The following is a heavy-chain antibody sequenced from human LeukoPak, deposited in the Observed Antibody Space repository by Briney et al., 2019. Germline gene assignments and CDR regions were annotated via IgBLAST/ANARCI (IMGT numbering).Heavy chain of an antibody. Sequence: PSETLSLTCAVYGGSFSGYYWSWIRQPPGKGLEWIGEINHSGSTNYNPSLKSRVTISVDTSKNQFSLKLSSVTAADTAVYYCAREGYSGYVHWGQGTLVTVSS. CDR3: AREGYSGYVH. CDR1: GGSFSGYY. CDR2: INHSGST. J-gene: IGHJ4*02. V-gene: IGHV4-34*01. D-gene: IGHD5-12*01.